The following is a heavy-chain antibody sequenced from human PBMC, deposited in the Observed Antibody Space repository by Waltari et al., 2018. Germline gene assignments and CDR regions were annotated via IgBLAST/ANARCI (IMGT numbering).Heavy chain of an antibody. CDR1: GGSISSSSYY. J-gene: IGHJ4*02. CDR3: ARQRDVAVAGFDY. CDR2: IYYSGST. V-gene: IGHV4-39*01. Sequence: QLQLQESGPGLVKPSETLSLTCTVSGGSISSSSYYWGWIRQPPGKGLEWIGSIYYSGSTYYNPSLKSRVTISVDTSKNQFSLKLSSVTAADTAVYYCARQRDVAVAGFDYWGQGTLVTVSS. D-gene: IGHD6-19*01.